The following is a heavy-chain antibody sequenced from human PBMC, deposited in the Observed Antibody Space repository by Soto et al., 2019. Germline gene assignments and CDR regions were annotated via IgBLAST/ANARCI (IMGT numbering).Heavy chain of an antibody. Sequence: SVKVSCKASGGTFSSYAISWVRQAPGQGLEWMGGIIPIFGTANYAQKFQGRVTITADKSTSTAYMELSSLRSEDTAVYFCARASPRYSGNWYELLELWGQGTLVTVSS. CDR3: ARASPRYSGNWYELLEL. J-gene: IGHJ4*02. V-gene: IGHV1-69*06. CDR1: GGTFSSYA. D-gene: IGHD6-13*01. CDR2: IIPIFGTA.